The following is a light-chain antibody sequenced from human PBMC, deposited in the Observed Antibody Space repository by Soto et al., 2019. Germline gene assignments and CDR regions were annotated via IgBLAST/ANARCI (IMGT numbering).Light chain of an antibody. CDR1: QSLKNY. V-gene: IGKV1-5*01. Sequence: DIPMTQSPSTLSASVGDRVTITCRASQSLKNYLAWYQQTPGKPPKLLNYDTSTLERGDPSRFSGTGSGTEFTRNISSLHPDDFATYYCQQYHRSSITFGQGTRLEIK. J-gene: IGKJ5*01. CDR3: QQYHRSSIT. CDR2: DTS.